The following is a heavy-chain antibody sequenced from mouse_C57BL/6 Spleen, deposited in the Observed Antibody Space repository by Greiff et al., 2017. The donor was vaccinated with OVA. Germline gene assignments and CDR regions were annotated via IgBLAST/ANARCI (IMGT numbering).Heavy chain of an antibody. J-gene: IGHJ4*01. V-gene: IGHV1-19*01. CDR2: INPYNGGT. CDR3: ARGLLLYAMDY. Sequence: EVQLQQSGPVLVKPGASVKMSCKASGYTFTDSYMNWVKQSHGKSLEWIGVINPYNGGTSYNQKFKGKATLTVDKSSSTAYMELNSLTSEDSAVYYCARGLLLYAMDYWGQGTSVTVSS. CDR1: GYTFTDSY. D-gene: IGHD2-3*01.